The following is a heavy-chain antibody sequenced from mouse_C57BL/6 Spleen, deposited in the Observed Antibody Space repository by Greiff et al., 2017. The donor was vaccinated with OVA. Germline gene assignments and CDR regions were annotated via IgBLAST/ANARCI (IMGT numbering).Heavy chain of an antibody. J-gene: IGHJ2*01. CDR2: IYPGDGDT. D-gene: IGHD1-1*01. CDR3: ARDYGSSLYYFDY. CDR1: GYAFSSSW. Sequence: QVQLQQSGPELVKPGASVKISCKASGYAFSSSWMNWVKQRPGTGLEWIGRIYPGDGDTNYNGKFKGKATLTADKSSSTAYMQLSSLTSEDSAVYFCARDYGSSLYYFDYWGQGTTLTVSS. V-gene: IGHV1-82*01.